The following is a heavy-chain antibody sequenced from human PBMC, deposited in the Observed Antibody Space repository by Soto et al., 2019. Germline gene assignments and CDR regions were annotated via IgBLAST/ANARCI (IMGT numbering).Heavy chain of an antibody. CDR2: IYPGDSDT. CDR3: ARQHSSGWYHHDAFDI. J-gene: IGHJ3*02. Sequence: PGESLKISCKGSGYSFTSYWIGWVRQMPVKGLEWMGIIYPGDSDTRYSPSFQGQVTISADKSISTAYLQWSSLKASDTAMYYCARQHSSGWYHHDAFDIWGQGTMVTVSS. D-gene: IGHD6-19*01. CDR1: GYSFTSYW. V-gene: IGHV5-51*01.